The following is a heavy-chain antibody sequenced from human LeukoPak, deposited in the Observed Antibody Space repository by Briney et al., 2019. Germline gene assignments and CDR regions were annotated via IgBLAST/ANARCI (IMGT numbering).Heavy chain of an antibody. V-gene: IGHV3-48*03. CDR2: ISRGGSTI. Sequence: SGGSLRLSCAASGFTFSSYEMNWVRQAPGKGLEWVSHISRGGSTIYYADSVKGRFTISRDNPKNSLYLQMNSLRAEDTAVYYCARDGGKNDYWGQGTLVTVSS. J-gene: IGHJ4*02. CDR1: GFTFSSYE. CDR3: ARDGGKNDY.